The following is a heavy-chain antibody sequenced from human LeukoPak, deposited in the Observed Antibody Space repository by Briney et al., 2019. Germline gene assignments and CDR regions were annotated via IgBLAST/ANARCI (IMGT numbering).Heavy chain of an antibody. CDR2: ISGSGGST. Sequence: PGGSRRLSCAASGFTFSSYAMSWVRQAPGKGLEWVSAISGSGGSTYYADSVKGRFTISRDNSKNTLYLQMNSLRAEDTAVYYCAKSPSVFGVVIAEFDYWGQGTLVTVSS. J-gene: IGHJ4*02. V-gene: IGHV3-23*01. D-gene: IGHD3-3*01. CDR3: AKSPSVFGVVIAEFDY. CDR1: GFTFSSYA.